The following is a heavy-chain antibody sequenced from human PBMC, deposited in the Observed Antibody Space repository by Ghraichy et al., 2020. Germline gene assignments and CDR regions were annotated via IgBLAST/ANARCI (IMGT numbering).Heavy chain of an antibody. Sequence: GGSLRLSCAASGFTFTTYGIQWVRQAPGKGLEWVALIWYDGRDKYYADSVKGRFTVSRDDSKNTAYLQMNSLRADDTAVYFCAREARVYAMDVWGQGTTVTVSS. CDR2: IWYDGRDK. V-gene: IGHV3-33*01. CDR1: GFTFTTYG. J-gene: IGHJ6*02. CDR3: AREARVYAMDV.